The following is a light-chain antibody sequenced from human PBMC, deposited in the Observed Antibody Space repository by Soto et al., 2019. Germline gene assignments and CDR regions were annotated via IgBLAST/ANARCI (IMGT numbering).Light chain of an antibody. CDR2: GAS. CDR1: QSVRDN. Sequence: EIVMTHSPATLSVSPGERATLSCRASQSVRDNLAWYQQKPGQAPRLLIYGASTRATGIPARFSGSGSGTEFTLTINSLQPEDFALYFCQQSNNWPYTFGQGTKLEIK. J-gene: IGKJ2*01. V-gene: IGKV3-15*01. CDR3: QQSNNWPYT.